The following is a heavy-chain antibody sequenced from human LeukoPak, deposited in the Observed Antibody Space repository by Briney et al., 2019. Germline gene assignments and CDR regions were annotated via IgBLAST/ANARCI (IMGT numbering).Heavy chain of an antibody. V-gene: IGHV3-7*01. CDR3: ARRLVGTPDYFDY. Sequence: PGGSLRLSCAASGFTFSTPWMSWVRHTPGKGLEWVANINQDGSDKYYVDSVKGRFTISRDNAKNSLYLQMNSLRAEDTAVYYCARRLVGTPDYFDYWGQGTLVTVSS. D-gene: IGHD4-23*01. J-gene: IGHJ4*02. CDR2: INQDGSDK. CDR1: GFTFSTPW.